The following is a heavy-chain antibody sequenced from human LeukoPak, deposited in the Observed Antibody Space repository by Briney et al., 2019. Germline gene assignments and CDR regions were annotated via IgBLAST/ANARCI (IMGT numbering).Heavy chain of an antibody. D-gene: IGHD2-21*02. CDR1: GYTFTGYY. Sequence: ASVKGSCKASGYTFTGYYMHWVRQAPGQGLEWMGRINPNSGGTNYAQKFQGRVTMTRDTSISTAYMELSRLRSDDTAVYYCARGGGDSAHYYGMDVWGQGTTVTVSS. V-gene: IGHV1-2*06. J-gene: IGHJ6*02. CDR2: INPNSGGT. CDR3: ARGGGDSAHYYGMDV.